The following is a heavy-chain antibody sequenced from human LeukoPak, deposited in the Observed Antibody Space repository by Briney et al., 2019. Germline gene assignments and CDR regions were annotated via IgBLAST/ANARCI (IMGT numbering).Heavy chain of an antibody. CDR3: ASRPAGATWYGVFDY. D-gene: IGHD3-10*01. CDR1: GASINSHY. Sequence: SETLSLTCSVSGASINSHYWSWIRQSPGKGLEWIGYVFNGGSTNYNPSLKSRVTMSLDTSRDQFSLRLTSVTAADMATYYCASRPAGATWYGVFDYWSQGTLVTVSS. J-gene: IGHJ4*02. CDR2: VFNGGST. V-gene: IGHV4-59*11.